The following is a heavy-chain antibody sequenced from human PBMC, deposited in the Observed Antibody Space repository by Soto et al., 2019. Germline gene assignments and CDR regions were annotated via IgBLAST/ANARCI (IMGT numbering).Heavy chain of an antibody. D-gene: IGHD6-13*01. J-gene: IGHJ4*02. CDR1: GFMLSSYT. CDR2: ISGSGGST. CDR3: ARDSPWAAAARYDY. V-gene: IGHV3-23*01. Sequence: EVQLLESGGDLVQPGGSLRLSCVASGFMLSSYTMSWVRQAPGKGLEWVSAISGSGGSTYYADSVKGRFTISRDNSKNTLYLQMNSLRAEDTAVYYCARDSPWAAAARYDYWGQGTLVTVSS.